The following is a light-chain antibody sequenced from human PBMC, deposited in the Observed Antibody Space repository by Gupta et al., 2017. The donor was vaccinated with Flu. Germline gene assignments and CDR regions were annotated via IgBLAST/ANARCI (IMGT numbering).Light chain of an antibody. J-gene: IGKJ1*01. Sequence: LLIYKASTLESGVPSRFSGCGSGTEFTLNISSLQPDDSATYSCQQYITYSTFGPGTKAEIK. V-gene: IGKV1-5*03. CDR3: QQYITYST. CDR2: KAS.